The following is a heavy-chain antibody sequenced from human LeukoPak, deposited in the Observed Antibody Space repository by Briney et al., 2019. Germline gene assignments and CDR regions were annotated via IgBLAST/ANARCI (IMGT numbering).Heavy chain of an antibody. J-gene: IGHJ4*02. Sequence: RASETLSLTCTVSGGSISGYYWSWIRQPPGERQEWIGYISYSGITNYNPSLKSRLTISVDTSKNQFSLKLSSVTAADTAVYYCARQGGYGDYSLRYWGQGTLVTVSS. CDR2: ISYSGIT. CDR1: GGSISGYY. CDR3: ARQGGYGDYSLRY. V-gene: IGHV4-59*08. D-gene: IGHD4-17*01.